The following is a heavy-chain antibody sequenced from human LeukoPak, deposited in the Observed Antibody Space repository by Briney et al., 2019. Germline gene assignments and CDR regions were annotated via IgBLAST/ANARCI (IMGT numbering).Heavy chain of an antibody. V-gene: IGHV4-39*01. J-gene: IGHJ4*02. CDR1: GGSISSSSYY. Sequence: PSETLSLTCTVSGGSISSSSYYWGWIRQPPGKGLEWIGSIYYSGSTYYNPSLKSRFTISVDTSKNQFSLKLSSVTAADTAVYYCARRSYYYDSSGYYYGGYFDYWGQGTLVTVSS. D-gene: IGHD3-22*01. CDR3: ARRSYYYDSSGYYYGGYFDY. CDR2: IYYSGST.